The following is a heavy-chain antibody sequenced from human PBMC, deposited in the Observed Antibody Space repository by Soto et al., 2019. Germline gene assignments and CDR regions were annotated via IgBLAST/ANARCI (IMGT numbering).Heavy chain of an antibody. J-gene: IGHJ4*02. CDR2: IYSGGYT. CDR1: GFTVSNNY. Sequence: EVQLVESGGGLIQPGGSLRLSCAVSGFTVSNNYMSWVRQAPGKGLEGVSVIYSGGYTAYGDSVKGRFTISRDNSKNTIILKMNSLRRAHRAVYCCGTPPGGGVYWGQGTLVTVSS. D-gene: IGHD3-10*01. V-gene: IGHV3-53*01. CDR3: GTPPGGGVY.